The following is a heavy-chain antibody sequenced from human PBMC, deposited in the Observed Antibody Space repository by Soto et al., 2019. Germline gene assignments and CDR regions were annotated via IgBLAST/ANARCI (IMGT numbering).Heavy chain of an antibody. Sequence: SETLSLTCTVSGGSISTYYWTWIRQPPGKGLEWIGYIYYNGNANYNPSLKSRVTISVDTSKNQFSLNLSSVTAADTAVYYCAREDTYYGMDVWGQGTTVTVS. CDR2: IYYNGNA. V-gene: IGHV4-59*01. CDR1: GGSISTYY. D-gene: IGHD5-18*01. CDR3: AREDTYYGMDV. J-gene: IGHJ6*02.